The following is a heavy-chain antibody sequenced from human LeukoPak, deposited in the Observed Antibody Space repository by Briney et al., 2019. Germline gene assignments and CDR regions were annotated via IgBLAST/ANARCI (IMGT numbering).Heavy chain of an antibody. Sequence: HTGGSLRLSCAASGFRFSETWMHWVRQAPGKGLVWVSRINSDGSSTSYADSVKGRFTISRDNAKNTLYLQMNSLRAEDTAVYYCARVVSKYSSSSFYFDYWGQGTLVTVSS. J-gene: IGHJ4*02. CDR1: GFRFSETW. V-gene: IGHV3-74*01. CDR3: ARVVSKYSSSSFYFDY. CDR2: INSDGSST. D-gene: IGHD6-6*01.